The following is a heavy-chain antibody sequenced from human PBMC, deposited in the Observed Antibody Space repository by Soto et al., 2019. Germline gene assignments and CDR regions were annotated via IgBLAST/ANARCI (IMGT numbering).Heavy chain of an antibody. CDR3: AGFGYSSMVYWFDP. V-gene: IGHV1-24*01. Sequence: GASVKVSCKVSGYALTDLSMHWVRQAPGKGLEWMGGFDPEDGETIYAQKFQGRVTMTEDTSTDTAYMELSSLRSEDTAVYYCAGFGYSSMVYWFDPWGQGTLVTVS. CDR1: GYALTDLS. CDR2: FDPEDGET. D-gene: IGHD6-13*01. J-gene: IGHJ5*02.